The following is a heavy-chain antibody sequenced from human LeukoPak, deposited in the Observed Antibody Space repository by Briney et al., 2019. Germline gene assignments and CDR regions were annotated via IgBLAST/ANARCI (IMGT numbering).Heavy chain of an antibody. V-gene: IGHV3-21*01. CDR1: GFTFSSYS. CDR2: ISSSSSYI. J-gene: IGHJ4*02. D-gene: IGHD3-10*01. Sequence: GGSLRLSCAAPGFTFSSYSMNWVRQAPGKGLGWVSSISSSSSYIYYADSVKGRFTISRDNAKNSLYLQMNSLRAEDTAVYYCARDKIGGSGSYSFWGQGTLVTVSS. CDR3: ARDKIGGSGSYSF.